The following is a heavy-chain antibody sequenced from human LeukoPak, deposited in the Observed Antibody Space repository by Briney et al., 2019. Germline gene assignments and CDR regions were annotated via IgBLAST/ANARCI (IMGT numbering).Heavy chain of an antibody. V-gene: IGHV3-64D*06. D-gene: IGHD1-1*01. Sequence: GGSLRLSCSASGFTFSAYAMHWVRQAPGKGLEYASAISPNGGSTYYADSVKGRFTISRDNSKNTLYLQMSSLRVEDTAVYYCVPKGNEGYWGQGTLVTVSS. CDR2: ISPNGGST. J-gene: IGHJ4*02. CDR1: GFTFSAYA. CDR3: VPKGNEGY.